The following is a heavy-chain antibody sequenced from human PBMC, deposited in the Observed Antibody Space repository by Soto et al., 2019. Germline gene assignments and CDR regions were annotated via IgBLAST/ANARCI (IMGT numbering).Heavy chain of an antibody. CDR3: ARGTRQWLVTYYGMDV. Sequence: SVKVSCKASGGTFSSYAISWVRQAPGQGLEWMGGIIPIFGTANYAQKFQGRVTITADESTSTAYMELSSLRSEDTTVYYCARGTRQWLVTYYGMDVWGQGTKVTVYS. D-gene: IGHD6-19*01. CDR1: GGTFSSYA. V-gene: IGHV1-69*13. J-gene: IGHJ6*02. CDR2: IIPIFGTA.